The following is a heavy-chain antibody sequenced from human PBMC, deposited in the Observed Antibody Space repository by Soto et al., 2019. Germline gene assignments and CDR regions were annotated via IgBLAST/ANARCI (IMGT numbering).Heavy chain of an antibody. V-gene: IGHV3-66*01. Sequence: EVQLVESGGDLVQPGGSLRLSCAASGFSVSSKYMSWVLQAQGKGLEWVSLIQSGGTTYYAGSVKGRFTISRDYSENTLFLQMNSLRFEDTAVYYCTRDDVHFNGDRYYGVPMDVCGKGNTVTVSA. J-gene: IGHJ6*04. CDR3: TRDDVHFNGDRYYGVPMDV. CDR2: IQSGGTT. CDR1: GFSVSSKY. D-gene: IGHD2-8*01.